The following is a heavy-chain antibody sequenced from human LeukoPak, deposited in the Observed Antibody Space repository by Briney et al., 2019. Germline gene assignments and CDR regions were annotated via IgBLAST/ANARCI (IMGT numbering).Heavy chain of an antibody. CDR1: GFTFSSYA. D-gene: IGHD2-21*02. CDR2: ISGSGGTT. J-gene: IGHJ4*02. Sequence: PGGSLRLSCAASGFTFSSYAMSWVRPAPGKGLEWVSAISGSGGTTYYADSVKGRFTISRDNSKKTLYLQMNSLRAEDTAVYYCAKDPHIVVVTAIIDYWGQGTLVTVSS. CDR3: AKDPHIVVVTAIIDY. V-gene: IGHV3-23*01.